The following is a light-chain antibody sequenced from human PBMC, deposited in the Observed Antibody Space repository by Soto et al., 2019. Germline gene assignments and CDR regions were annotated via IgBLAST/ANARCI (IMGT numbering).Light chain of an antibody. CDR2: KFS. V-gene: IGKV2-30*01. CDR1: QSLVYSDGNTY. J-gene: IGKJ4*01. Sequence: DVVMTQSPLSLPVTLGQPASSSCRSSQSLVYSDGNTYLNWFQQSPGQSPRRLIYKFSNRDSGIPDRFGGSGVGTDLTLTISRVEAEDVGGHYCMQGTHWPLPFDGGTKVEIK. CDR3: MQGTHWPLP.